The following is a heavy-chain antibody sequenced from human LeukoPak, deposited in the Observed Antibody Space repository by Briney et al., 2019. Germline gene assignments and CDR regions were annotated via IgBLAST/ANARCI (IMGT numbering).Heavy chain of an antibody. CDR1: GFTFSSYA. Sequence: GGSLRLSCVASGFTFSSYAMSWVRQAPGKGLEWVSAISGSGGSTYYADSVKGRFTISRDNSKNTLYLQMNSLRAEDTAVYYCAKDRYSSGWASYWYFDLWGRGTLVTVSS. CDR2: ISGSGGST. V-gene: IGHV3-23*01. D-gene: IGHD6-19*01. CDR3: AKDRYSSGWASYWYFDL. J-gene: IGHJ2*01.